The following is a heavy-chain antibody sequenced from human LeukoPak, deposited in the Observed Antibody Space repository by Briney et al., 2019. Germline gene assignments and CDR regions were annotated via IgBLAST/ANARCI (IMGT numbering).Heavy chain of an antibody. V-gene: IGHV3-21*01. CDR2: ISSSSSYI. J-gene: IGHJ4*02. Sequence: GGSLRLSCAASGFTFSSYSMNWVRQAPGKGLEWVSSISSSSSYIYYADSVKGRFTISRDDAKNSLYLQMNSLRAEDTAAYYCARDGFPTVDTAMVYYFDYWGQGTLVTVSS. CDR3: ARDGFPTVDTAMVYYFDY. CDR1: GFTFSSYS. D-gene: IGHD5-18*01.